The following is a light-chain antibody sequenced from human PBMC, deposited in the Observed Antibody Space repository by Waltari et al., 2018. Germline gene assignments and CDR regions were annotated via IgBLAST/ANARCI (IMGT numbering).Light chain of an antibody. J-gene: IGKJ3*01. CDR2: WAS. V-gene: IGKV4-1*01. CDR1: PSVLYSSNNKNY. CDR3: QEYYTQTFS. Sequence: DIVMTQSPDSLAVSLGERATINYKSSPSVLYSSNNKNYLAWYQQKPGQPPKLLIYWASSRESGVPDRFSGSGSGTDFTLTISSLQAEDVAVYYCQEYYTQTFSFGPGTKVDIK.